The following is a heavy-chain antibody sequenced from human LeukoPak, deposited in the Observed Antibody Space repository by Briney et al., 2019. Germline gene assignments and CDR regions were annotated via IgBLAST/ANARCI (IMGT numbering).Heavy chain of an antibody. Sequence: GGSLRLSCAASGFTFSNYAMSWVRQAPGKGLEWVSVISGSGGSTYHADSVEGRFVISRDNSKNTLDLQMNSLRAEDTAVYYCALTHYYDGNGYYSGHFRHWGQGTLVTVSS. CDR3: ALTHYYDGNGYYSGHFRH. CDR1: GFTFSNYA. D-gene: IGHD3-22*01. CDR2: ISGSGGST. J-gene: IGHJ1*01. V-gene: IGHV3-23*01.